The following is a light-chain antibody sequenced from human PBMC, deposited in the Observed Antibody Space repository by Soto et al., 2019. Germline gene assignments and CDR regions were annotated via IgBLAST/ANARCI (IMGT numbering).Light chain of an antibody. CDR1: QNISTR. J-gene: IGKJ1*01. CDR2: DVS. CDR3: QQYSSYWT. Sequence: DSQMTQFTSTLSASVVDIFSITCRANQNISTRLAWYQQKPGKAPKLLIFDVSRLESGVPSRFSGGGSGTEFTPTISRLQPDDFVTYYCQQYSSYWTFGQGTKVDIK. V-gene: IGKV1-5*01.